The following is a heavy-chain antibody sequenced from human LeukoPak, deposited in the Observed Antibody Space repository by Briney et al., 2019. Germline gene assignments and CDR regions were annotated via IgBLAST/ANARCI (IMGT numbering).Heavy chain of an antibody. CDR3: ARWNNDWEFDY. CDR1: GFTFSSSW. V-gene: IGHV3-7*05. D-gene: IGHD1/OR15-1a*01. J-gene: IGHJ4*02. CDR2: IKEDGNEE. Sequence: GGSLRLSCAASGFTFSSSWMTWVRQAPGKGLEWVAHIKEDGNEEYYVDSVKGRFTISRDNAKNSLYLQMNSLRAEDTAVFYCARWNNDWEFDYWGQGTLVSVSS.